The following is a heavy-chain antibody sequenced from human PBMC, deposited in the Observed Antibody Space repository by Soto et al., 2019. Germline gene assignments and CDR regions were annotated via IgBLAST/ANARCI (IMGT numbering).Heavy chain of an antibody. CDR2: ISAYNGNT. V-gene: IGHV1-18*01. CDR1: GYTFTSYG. Sequence: ASVKVSCKASGYTFTSYGISWVRQAPGQGLEWMGWISAYNGNTNYAQKLQGRVTMTTDTSTSTAYMELRSLRSDDTAVYYCARDRVTRYCSGGSCYYSGHYYYYGMDVWGQGTTVTVSS. D-gene: IGHD2-15*01. CDR3: ARDRVTRYCSGGSCYYSGHYYYYGMDV. J-gene: IGHJ6*02.